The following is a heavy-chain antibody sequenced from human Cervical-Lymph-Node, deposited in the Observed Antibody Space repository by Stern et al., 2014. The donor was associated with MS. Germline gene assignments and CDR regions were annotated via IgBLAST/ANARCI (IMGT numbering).Heavy chain of an antibody. CDR3: ARSLSLQGI. CDR1: GFSLSNYA. V-gene: IGHV3-48*02. D-gene: IGHD2-21*01. J-gene: IGHJ4*02. CDR2: ISSSSSII. Sequence: EVQLEESGGGLVQPGGSLRLSCVASGFSLSNYAMNWVRQASGQGLEWVSSISSSSSIICYGDSVKGRFTISRDNAKNSLYLQMDSLRDEDTAVYYCARSLSLQGIWGQGTLVTVSS.